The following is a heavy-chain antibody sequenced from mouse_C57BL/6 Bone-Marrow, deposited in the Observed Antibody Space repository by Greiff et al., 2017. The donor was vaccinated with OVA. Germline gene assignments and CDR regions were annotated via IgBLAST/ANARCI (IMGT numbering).Heavy chain of an antibody. CDR2: IWGGGST. Sequence: VQLKQSGPGLVAPSQRLSITCTVSGFSLTSYGVDWVRQPPGKGLEWLGVIWGGGSTNYNSALMSRLSISKDNSKSHVFLKMNSLQTDDTAMYYCAKQTTTVVAYYFDYWGQGTTLTVSS. J-gene: IGHJ2*01. CDR3: AKQTTTVVAYYFDY. CDR1: GFSLTSYG. V-gene: IGHV2-9*01. D-gene: IGHD1-1*01.